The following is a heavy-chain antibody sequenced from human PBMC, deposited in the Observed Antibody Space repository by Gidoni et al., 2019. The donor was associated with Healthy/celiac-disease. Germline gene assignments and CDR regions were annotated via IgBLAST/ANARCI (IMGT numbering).Heavy chain of an antibody. V-gene: IGHV4-59*01. CDR2: IYYSGST. Sequence: QVQLQESGPGLVKPSETLSLTCTVSGGSISRYYWSWIRQPPGKGLEWIGYIYYSGSTNYNPSLKSRVTIPVDTSKNQFSLKLSSVTAADTAVYYCARGGALGRLWFGEFDYWGQGTLVTVSS. CDR1: GGSISRYY. J-gene: IGHJ4*02. D-gene: IGHD3-10*01. CDR3: ARGGALGRLWFGEFDY.